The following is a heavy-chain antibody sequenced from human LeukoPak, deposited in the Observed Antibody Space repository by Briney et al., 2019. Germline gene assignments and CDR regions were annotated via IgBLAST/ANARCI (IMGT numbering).Heavy chain of an antibody. CDR2: IIPMFGTT. CDR1: GGTFSSYP. CDR3: ARDLADIVVDPPAMPYYFDY. D-gene: IGHD2-2*01. V-gene: IGHV1-69*13. Sequence: ASVKVSCKVSGGTFSSYPISWVRHDPGQGLEYMGGIIPMFGTTNYARRSQGRLTITADEPTSTTYMELSSLRSEDTAVYYCARDLADIVVDPPAMPYYFDYWGQGTVVTVSS. J-gene: IGHJ4*02.